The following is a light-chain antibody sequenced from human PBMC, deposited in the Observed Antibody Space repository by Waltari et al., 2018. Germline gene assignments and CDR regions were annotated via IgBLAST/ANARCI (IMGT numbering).Light chain of an antibody. Sequence: IILTQSPGTLSLSPGERAPLSCRASQSISRYLAWYQQKPGQAPRLLIYGASTRATGIPDRFSGSGSGTDFSLTISGLEPEDSAVYYCQHHFRLPATFGQGTKVEIK. CDR2: GAS. CDR3: QHHFRLPAT. J-gene: IGKJ1*01. V-gene: IGKV3-20*01. CDR1: QSISRY.